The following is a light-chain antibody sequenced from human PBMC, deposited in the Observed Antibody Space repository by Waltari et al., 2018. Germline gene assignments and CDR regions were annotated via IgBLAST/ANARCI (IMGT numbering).Light chain of an antibody. CDR2: GAS. J-gene: IGKJ4*01. CDR1: QSVSSSY. Sequence: EIVLTKSPGTLSLSPGERATLSCRASQSVSSSYLAWYQQKPGQAPRLLIYGASSRATGIPDRFSGSGSGTDFTLTISRLEPEDFAVYYCQQYGSSPPLLTFGGGTKVEIK. CDR3: QQYGSSPPLLT. V-gene: IGKV3-20*01.